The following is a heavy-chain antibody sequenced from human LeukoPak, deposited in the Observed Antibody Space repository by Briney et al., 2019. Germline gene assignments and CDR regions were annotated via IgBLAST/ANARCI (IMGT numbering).Heavy chain of an antibody. CDR1: GYTLTSYD. D-gene: IGHD4-17*01. V-gene: IGHV1-18*01. Sequence: ASVKVSCKASGYTLTSYDINWVRQATGQGLEWMGWICNYNGDTNYAQNLQGRVTMTTDTSTSTAYMELRSLRSDDTAVYYCARMGYGVDYLDSWGQGTLVTVSS. CDR2: ICNYNGDT. J-gene: IGHJ4*02. CDR3: ARMGYGVDYLDS.